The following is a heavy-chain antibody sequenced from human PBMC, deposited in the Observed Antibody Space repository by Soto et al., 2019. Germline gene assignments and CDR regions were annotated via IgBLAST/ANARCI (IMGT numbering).Heavy chain of an antibody. CDR1: GFSLSTTGVG. CDR3: VQSRCGGDCLQSYSSHSYYGFVV. Sequence: QITLKESGPTLVKPTQTLTLTCTFSGFSLSTTGVGVGWIRQPPGKALEWLALIYWDDDKRYNPSLKSRLTITKDTSKNQVVLTTTNMDPVDTATYYCVQSRCGGDCLQSYSSHSYYGFVVWGQGTTVTVSS. V-gene: IGHV2-5*02. CDR2: IYWDDDK. D-gene: IGHD2-21*01. J-gene: IGHJ6*02.